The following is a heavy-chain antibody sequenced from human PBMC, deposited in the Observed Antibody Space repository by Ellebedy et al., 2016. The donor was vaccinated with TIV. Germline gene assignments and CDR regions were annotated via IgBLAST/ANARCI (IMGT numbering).Heavy chain of an antibody. V-gene: IGHV3-7*01. D-gene: IGHD3-22*01. Sequence: GESLKISCSASGFTFSRYWMSWVRQTSGKGLEWVANIKQDGSEKYYVDSVKGRFTISRDNAKNSLHLQMNRLRAEDTAVYYCARDPYWDSSGYYYSYFQHWGQGTLVTVSS. CDR2: IKQDGSEK. J-gene: IGHJ1*01. CDR1: GFTFSRYW. CDR3: ARDPYWDSSGYYYSYFQH.